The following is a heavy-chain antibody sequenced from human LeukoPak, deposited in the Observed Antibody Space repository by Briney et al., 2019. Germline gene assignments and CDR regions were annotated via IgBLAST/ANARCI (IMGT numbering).Heavy chain of an antibody. D-gene: IGHD6-6*01. J-gene: IGHJ4*02. V-gene: IGHV1-69*02. CDR2: IIPILGIA. Sequence: SVKVSCKASGGTFSSYTISWVRQAPGQGLEWMGRIIPILGIANYAQKFQGRVTITADKYTSTAYMELSSLRSEDTAVYYCARTQPLSDRIAARLWGQGTLVTVSS. CDR3: ARTQPLSDRIAARL. CDR1: GGTFSSYT.